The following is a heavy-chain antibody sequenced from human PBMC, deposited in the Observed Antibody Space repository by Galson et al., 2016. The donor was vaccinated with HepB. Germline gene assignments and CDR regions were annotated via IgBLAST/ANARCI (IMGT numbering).Heavy chain of an antibody. CDR3: ARSWPRALDL. CDR2: INTYSGSA. Sequence: SVKVSCKASGFTFTSYGITWVRKAPRQGLVWMGWINTYSGSANYPQNVQGRVTMTADTSTSTAYMELTNLTSADTAIYFCARSWPRALDLWGQGTAVTVSS. J-gene: IGHJ3*01. D-gene: IGHD5-12*01. V-gene: IGHV1-18*04. CDR1: GFTFTSYG.